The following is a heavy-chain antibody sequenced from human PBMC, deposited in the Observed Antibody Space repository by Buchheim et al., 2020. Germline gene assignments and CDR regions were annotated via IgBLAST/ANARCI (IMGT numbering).Heavy chain of an antibody. Sequence: QVQLQESGPGLVKPSQTLSLICTVSGGSVKSDGSYWTWIRQHPVKGLEWIGYIYYTGSTAYNPSLKSRLTLSVDTSKHQFSLKLRNMTAADTAMYFCAREGNWGSFDLWGQGTL. CDR3: AREGNWGSFDL. CDR1: GGSVKSDGSY. J-gene: IGHJ4*02. CDR2: IYYTGST. V-gene: IGHV4-31*03. D-gene: IGHD3-16*01.